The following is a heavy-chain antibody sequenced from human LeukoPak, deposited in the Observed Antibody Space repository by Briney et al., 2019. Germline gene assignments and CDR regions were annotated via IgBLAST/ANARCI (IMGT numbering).Heavy chain of an antibody. CDR1: GGSIRSYY. Sequence: SETLSLICTVSGGSIRSYYWGWIRQPPGKGREWIGYIYYSGSTNYNYNPSLKSRVTISVDTSKNQFSLKLSSVTAADTAVYYCATLATYGDYEEGWFDPWGQGTLVTVSS. J-gene: IGHJ5*02. V-gene: IGHV4-59*01. D-gene: IGHD4-17*01. CDR3: ATLATYGDYEEGWFDP. CDR2: IYYSGSTNY.